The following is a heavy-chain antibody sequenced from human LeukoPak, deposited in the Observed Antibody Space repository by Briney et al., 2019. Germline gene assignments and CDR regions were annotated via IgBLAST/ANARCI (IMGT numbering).Heavy chain of an antibody. V-gene: IGHV1-2*02. J-gene: IGHJ4*02. CDR1: GYTFTGYY. D-gene: IGHD3-9*01. CDR2: INPNSGVT. CDR3: ARGVVNDILTQIDD. Sequence: ASVKVSCKASGYTFTGYYIHWVRQAPGQGLEWMGWINPNSGVTKYAQKFQGRVTMTRDTSISTAYMDLSRLSSDDTAVYYCARGVVNDILTQIDDWGQGTLVTVSS.